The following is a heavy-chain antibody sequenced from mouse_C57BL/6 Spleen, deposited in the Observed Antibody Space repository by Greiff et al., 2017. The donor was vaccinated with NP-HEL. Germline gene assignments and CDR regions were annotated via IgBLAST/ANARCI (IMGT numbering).Heavy chain of an antibody. D-gene: IGHD1-1*01. CDR2: INPNNGGT. CDR1: GYTFTDYY. Sequence: EVQLQQSGPELVKPGASVKISCKASGYTFTDYYMNWVKQSHGKSLEWIGDINPNNGGTSYNQKFKGKATLTVDKSSSTAYMELSSLTSEDSAVYYCARRANYYGRSSFDYWGKGTTLTVSS. CDR3: ARRANYYGRSSFDY. V-gene: IGHV1-26*01. J-gene: IGHJ2*01.